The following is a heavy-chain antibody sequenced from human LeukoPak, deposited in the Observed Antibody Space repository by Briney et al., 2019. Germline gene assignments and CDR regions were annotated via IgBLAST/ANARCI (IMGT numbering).Heavy chain of an antibody. CDR3: ARDRFPLPGPLYDSSGYHKWHDAFDI. D-gene: IGHD3-22*01. Sequence: ASVKLSCKASGYTFTSYGISWVRQAPGPGLEWMGWISAYNGNTHYAQKLQGRVTMTTDTSTSTAYMELRSLRSDDTAVYYCARDRFPLPGPLYDSSGYHKWHDAFDIWGQGTMVTVSS. V-gene: IGHV1-18*01. J-gene: IGHJ3*02. CDR1: GYTFTSYG. CDR2: ISAYNGNT.